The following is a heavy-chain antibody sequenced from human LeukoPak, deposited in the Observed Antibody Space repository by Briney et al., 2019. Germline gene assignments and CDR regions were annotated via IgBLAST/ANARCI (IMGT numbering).Heavy chain of an antibody. CDR3: AREGYYYFDY. CDR1: GGSISSYY. CDR2: IYYSGST. Sequence: SETLSLTCTVFGGSISSYYWSWIRQPPGKGLEWIGYIYYSGSTNYNPSLKSRVTISVDTSKNQFSLKLSSVTAADTAVYYCAREGYYYFDYWGQGTLVTVSS. J-gene: IGHJ4*02. V-gene: IGHV4-59*01. D-gene: IGHD2-21*01.